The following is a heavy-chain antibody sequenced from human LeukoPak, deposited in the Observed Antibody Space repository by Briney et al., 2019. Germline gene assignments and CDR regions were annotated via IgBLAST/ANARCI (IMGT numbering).Heavy chain of an antibody. Sequence: ASVKVSCKASGYTFTGYYMHWVRQAPGQGLEWMGWINPNSGGTNYAQKFQGRVTITRDTSISTAYMELSRLRSDDTAVYYCARLVVAAAPDDYWGQGTLVTVSS. J-gene: IGHJ4*02. CDR3: ARLVVAAAPDDY. CDR1: GYTFTGYY. V-gene: IGHV1-2*02. D-gene: IGHD2-15*01. CDR2: INPNSGGT.